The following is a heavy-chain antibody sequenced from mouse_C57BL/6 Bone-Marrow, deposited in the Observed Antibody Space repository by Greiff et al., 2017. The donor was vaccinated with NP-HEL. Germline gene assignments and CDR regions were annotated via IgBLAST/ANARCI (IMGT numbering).Heavy chain of an antibody. V-gene: IGHV1-53*01. CDR1: GYTFTSYW. CDR2: INPSNGAT. Sequence: QVQLKQPGTELVKPGASVKLSCKASGYTFTSYWMYWVKQRPGQGLDWIGNINPSNGATNYNEKFKSKATLTVDKSSSTAYMQLSSLTSEDSAVYYCARDSGYAFDYWGRGTTLTVSS. CDR3: ARDSGYAFDY. D-gene: IGHD3-2*02. J-gene: IGHJ2*01.